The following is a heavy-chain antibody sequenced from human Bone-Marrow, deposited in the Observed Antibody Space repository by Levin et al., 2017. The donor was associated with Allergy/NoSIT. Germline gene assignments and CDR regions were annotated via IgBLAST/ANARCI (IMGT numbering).Heavy chain of an antibody. CDR2: ISSTSSTM. Sequence: PGGSLRLSCAVSEFTFSSYCMNWVRQAPGKGLEWVSYISSTSSTMYYADSVKGRITISKDYANNSLLLLMNILRDEATAVYYCARVFSYYYYMDVWRKGATVIVS. D-gene: IGHD2/OR15-2a*01. CDR1: EFTFSSYC. V-gene: IGHV3-48*02. CDR3: ARVFSYYYYMDV. J-gene: IGHJ6*03.